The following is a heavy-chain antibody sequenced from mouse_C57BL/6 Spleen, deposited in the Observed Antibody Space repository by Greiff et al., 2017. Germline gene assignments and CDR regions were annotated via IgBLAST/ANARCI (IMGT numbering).Heavy chain of an antibody. V-gene: IGHV1-55*01. D-gene: IGHD2-5*01. CDR1: GYTFTSYW. Sequence: QVQLQQPGAELVKPGASVKMSCKASGYTFTSYWITWVKQRPGQGLEWIGDICPGSGSTNYNEKFKSKATLTVDTSSSKAYMQLSSLTSEDSAVYYCASEEYSNYDYYAMDYWGQGTSVTVSS. CDR2: ICPGSGST. J-gene: IGHJ4*01. CDR3: ASEEYSNYDYYAMDY.